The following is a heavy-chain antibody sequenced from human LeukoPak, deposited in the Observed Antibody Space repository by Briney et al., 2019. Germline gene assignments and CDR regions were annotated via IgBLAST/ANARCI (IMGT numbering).Heavy chain of an antibody. CDR1: GGSISSGSYY. V-gene: IGHV4-61*02. Sequence: SQTLSLTGTVSGGSISSGSYYWSWSRQPAGRGVEWIGRIDTSGSTNYNPSLKSRVTISVDTSKNQFSLKLSSVPAADTAVYYCARAFFDDSSGYYSNWFDPWGQGTLVTVSS. J-gene: IGHJ5*02. D-gene: IGHD3-22*01. CDR3: ARAFFDDSSGYYSNWFDP. CDR2: IDTSGST.